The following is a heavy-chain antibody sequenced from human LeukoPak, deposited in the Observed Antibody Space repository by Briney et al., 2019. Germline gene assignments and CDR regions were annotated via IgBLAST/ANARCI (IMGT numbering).Heavy chain of an antibody. CDR3: AKGGPAET. CDR1: GFTFSSYG. CDR2: ISYDGSNK. J-gene: IGHJ4*02. V-gene: IGHV3-30*18. Sequence: GGSLRLSCAASGFTFSSYGMHWVRQAPGKGLEWVAVISYDGSNKYYADSVKGRFTISRDNSKNTLYLQMNSLRAEDTVVYYCAKGGPAETWGQGTLVTVSS. D-gene: IGHD2-2*01.